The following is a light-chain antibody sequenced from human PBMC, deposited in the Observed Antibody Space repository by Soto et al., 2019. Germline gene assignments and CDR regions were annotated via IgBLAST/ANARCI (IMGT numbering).Light chain of an antibody. J-gene: IGLJ3*02. Sequence: QSALTQPASVSGSPGQSITISCTSSDVGDYKYVSWYQRHPGKAPKLIIFEVSNRPSGVSNRFSGSKSGNTASLTISGLQAEDEADYYCSSYTSSSTWVFGGGTKLTVL. V-gene: IGLV2-14*01. CDR1: SSDVGDYKY. CDR3: SSYTSSSTWV. CDR2: EVS.